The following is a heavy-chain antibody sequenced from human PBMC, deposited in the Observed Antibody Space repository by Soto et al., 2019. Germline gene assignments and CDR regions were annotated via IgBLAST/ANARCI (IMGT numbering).Heavy chain of an antibody. Sequence: QVQLVQSGAEVKKPGASVKVSCKASGYTFTNYGISWVRQAPVQGLECMGWISTNTGHTDYARNLRGRVTMTTDAARTTSYMQLQTLTSDDTAIYFCAREEYRQVDHWAQGTLVTVSS. D-gene: IGHD3-16*02. V-gene: IGHV1-18*04. CDR1: GYTFTNYG. CDR2: ISTNTGHT. J-gene: IGHJ5*02. CDR3: AREEYRQVDH.